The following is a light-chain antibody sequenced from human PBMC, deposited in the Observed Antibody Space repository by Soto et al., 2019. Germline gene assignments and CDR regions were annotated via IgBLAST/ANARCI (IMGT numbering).Light chain of an antibody. V-gene: IGLV2-14*01. CDR3: SSYTSSSTLV. CDR1: SSDIGGYNY. J-gene: IGLJ2*01. CDR2: EVS. Sequence: QSALTQPASVSGSPGQSITISCTGTSSDIGGYNYVSWYQHHPGRAPKLMIYEVSNRPSGISSRFSGSKSGNTASLTISGLQAEDEAAYYCSSYTSSSTLVFGGGIKLTVL.